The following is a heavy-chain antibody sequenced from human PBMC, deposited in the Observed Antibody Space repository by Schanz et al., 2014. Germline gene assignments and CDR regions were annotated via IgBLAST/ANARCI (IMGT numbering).Heavy chain of an antibody. Sequence: EVQLLESGGGLVQPGGSLRLSCAASGFTFSDHYMDWVRQAPGKGLEWVANIKQDGSEKYYVDAVKGRFTISRDNAKNSMYLHMKSLRVEDTAVYYCASGVHVSSLQKGLQFWGRGTLXIVSS. J-gene: IGHJ1*01. CDR1: GFTFSDHY. CDR2: IKQDGSEK. D-gene: IGHD3-10*01. CDR3: ASGVHVSSLQKGLQF. V-gene: IGHV3-7*01.